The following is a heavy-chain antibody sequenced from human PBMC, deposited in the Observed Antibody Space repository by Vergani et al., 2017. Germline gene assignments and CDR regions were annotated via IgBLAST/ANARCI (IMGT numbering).Heavy chain of an antibody. CDR1: GYTFTSYY. V-gene: IGHV1-46*01. Sequence: QVQLVQSGAEVKKPGASVKVSCKASGYTFTSYYMHWVRQAPGQGLEWMGIINPSGGSTSYAQKFQGRVTMTRDTSTSTVYMELSSLRSDDTAVYYCAREGGIDITMVRGANPHPFDYWGQGTLVSVSS. CDR2: INPSGGST. D-gene: IGHD3-10*01. CDR3: AREGGIDITMVRGANPHPFDY. J-gene: IGHJ4*02.